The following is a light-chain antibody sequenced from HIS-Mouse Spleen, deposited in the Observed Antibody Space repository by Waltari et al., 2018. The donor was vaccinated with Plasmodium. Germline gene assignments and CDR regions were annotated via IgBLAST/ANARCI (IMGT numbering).Light chain of an antibody. Sequence: QSALTQPPSASGSPGQSVTISCTATSRNVGGYNDVYWYQQHPGKAPKLMIYEVSKRPSGVPDRFSGSKSGNTASLTVSGLQAEDEADYYCSSYAGSNNLVFGGGTKLTVL. V-gene: IGLV2-8*01. J-gene: IGLJ2*01. CDR2: EVS. CDR3: SSYAGSNNLV. CDR1: SRNVGGYND.